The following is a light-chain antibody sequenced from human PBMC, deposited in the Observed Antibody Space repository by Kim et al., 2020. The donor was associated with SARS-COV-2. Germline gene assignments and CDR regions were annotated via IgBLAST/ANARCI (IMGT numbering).Light chain of an antibody. V-gene: IGLV7-46*01. CDR2: ETS. Sequence: PERTYTVTWSSSTGAVTSGHYPYWFPQKPGLAPRTLIYETSKKLSWTPARFSGTLLGDKAALTLSGAQPEDEADYYCLLFYSGLRVFGGGTQLTVL. J-gene: IGLJ2*01. CDR3: LLFYSGLRV. CDR1: TGAVTSGHY.